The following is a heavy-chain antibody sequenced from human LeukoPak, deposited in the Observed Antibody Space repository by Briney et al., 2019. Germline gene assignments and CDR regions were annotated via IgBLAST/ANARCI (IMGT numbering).Heavy chain of an antibody. CDR3: ARTAIAAAAFYNWFDS. D-gene: IGHD6-13*01. Sequence: GGSLRLSCTVSGFTVSSNSMSWVRQAPGKGLEWVSFIYSAGSTHYSDSVKGRFTISIDNSKNTLYLQMNSLRAEDTAVYYCARTAIAAAAFYNWFDSWGQGTLVTVSS. CDR2: IYSAGST. J-gene: IGHJ5*01. CDR1: GFTVSSNS. V-gene: IGHV3-53*01.